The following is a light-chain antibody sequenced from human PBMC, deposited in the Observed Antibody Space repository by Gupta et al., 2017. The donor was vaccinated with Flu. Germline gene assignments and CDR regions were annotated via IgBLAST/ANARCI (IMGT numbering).Light chain of an antibody. CDR1: SSNIGSNT. CDR2: SND. CDR3: AAWDDSLNGPEVV. V-gene: IGLV1-44*01. Sequence: QSVLTQPPSASGTPGQRVTISCSGSSSNIGSNTVNWYQQLPGTAPKLLIYSNDHRSSGVPDRFSGSKSGTSASLAISGPQSEDEADYYCAAWDDSLNGPEVVFGGGTTLTVL. J-gene: IGLJ2*01.